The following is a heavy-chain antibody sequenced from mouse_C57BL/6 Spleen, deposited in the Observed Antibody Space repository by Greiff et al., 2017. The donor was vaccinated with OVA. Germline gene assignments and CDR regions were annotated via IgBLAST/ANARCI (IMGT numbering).Heavy chain of an antibody. Sequence: VQLQQPGTELVKPGASVKLSCKASGYTFTSYWMHWVKQRPGQGLEWIGNINPSNGGTNYNEKFKSKATLTVDKASSTAYMQLSSLTSEDSAVYYCARDGRAYYAMDYWGQGTSVTVSS. CDR1: GYTFTSYW. CDR2: INPSNGGT. J-gene: IGHJ4*01. CDR3: ARDGRAYYAMDY. V-gene: IGHV1-53*01. D-gene: IGHD2-3*01.